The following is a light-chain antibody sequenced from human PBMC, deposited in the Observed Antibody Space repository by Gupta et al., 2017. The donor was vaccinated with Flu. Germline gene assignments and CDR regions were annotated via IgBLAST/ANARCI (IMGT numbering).Light chain of an antibody. Sequence: STDVGGDNSVAWYQQHPRKAPKLIIFDVSHRPSGVSDRFLGSRSGSTASLTISGLQAEDEGDYYCSSHTSISTPYVFGTGTKVTVL. J-gene: IGLJ1*01. V-gene: IGLV2-14*01. CDR2: DVS. CDR3: SSHTSISTPYV. CDR1: STDVGGDNS.